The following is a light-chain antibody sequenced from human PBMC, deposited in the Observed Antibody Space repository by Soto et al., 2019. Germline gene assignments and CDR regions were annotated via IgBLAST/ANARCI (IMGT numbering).Light chain of an antibody. V-gene: IGKV1-5*03. CDR1: QSLNDW. J-gene: IGKJ1*01. Sequence: DIQVTQSPSTLSASVGDRVTITCRASQSLNDWLAWYQQKPGKAPKLLIYKASGLESGVPSRFSGRGSGTEFTLTISSLQTDEFATYYCQQYNGYPWTFGQGTKVEIK. CDR3: QQYNGYPWT. CDR2: KAS.